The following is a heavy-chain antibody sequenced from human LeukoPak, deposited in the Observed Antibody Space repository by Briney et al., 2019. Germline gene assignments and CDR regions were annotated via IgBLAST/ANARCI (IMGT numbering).Heavy chain of an antibody. CDR3: TTPHHSSGWLFGY. CDR1: GFTFSNAW. D-gene: IGHD6-19*01. CDR2: IKSKTDGGTT. Sequence: GGSLRLTCAASGFTFSNAWMSWVRQAPGKGLEWVGRIKSKTDGGTTDYAAPVKGRFTISRDDSKNTLYLQMNSLKTEDTAVYYCTTPHHSSGWLFGYWGQGTLVTVSS. V-gene: IGHV3-15*01. J-gene: IGHJ4*02.